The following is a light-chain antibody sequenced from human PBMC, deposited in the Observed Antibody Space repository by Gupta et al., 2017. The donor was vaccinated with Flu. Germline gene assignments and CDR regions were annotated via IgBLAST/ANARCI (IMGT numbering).Light chain of an antibody. J-gene: IGKJ1*01. V-gene: IGKV3-15*01. CDR3: QQHSDWPLT. Sequence: GRATLSCGASQTVRSNFLAWYQQKPGQAPRLLIYGVSTRATGVPARFSGSGSGTEFTLTISSLQSEDFALYYCQQHSDWPLTFGQGTKVEIK. CDR1: QTVRSN. CDR2: GVS.